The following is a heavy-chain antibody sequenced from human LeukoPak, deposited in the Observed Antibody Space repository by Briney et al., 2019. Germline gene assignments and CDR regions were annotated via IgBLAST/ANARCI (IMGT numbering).Heavy chain of an antibody. D-gene: IGHD6-19*01. V-gene: IGHV4-30-4*01. CDR2: IYYSGST. J-gene: IGHJ6*02. Sequence: SQTLSLTCTVSGGSISSGDYYWSWIRQPPGKGLEWIGYIYYSGSTYYNPSLKSRVTISVDTSKNQFSLKLSSVTAADTAVYYCARHVFAITQGGYSSGWLGYYYGMDVWGQGTTVTVSS. CDR3: ARHVFAITQGGYSSGWLGYYYGMDV. CDR1: GGSISSGDYY.